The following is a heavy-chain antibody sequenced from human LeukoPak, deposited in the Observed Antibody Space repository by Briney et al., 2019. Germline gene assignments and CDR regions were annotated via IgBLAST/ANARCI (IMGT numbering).Heavy chain of an antibody. J-gene: IGHJ4*02. Sequence: ASVKVSCKASGGTFSSYAISWVRQAPGQGLEWMGRIIPILGIANHAQKFQGRVTITADKSTSTAYMELSSLRSEDTAVYYCARSAYYYDSSGYYFDYWGQGTLVTVSS. CDR2: IIPILGIA. CDR1: GGTFSSYA. CDR3: ARSAYYYDSSGYYFDY. D-gene: IGHD3-22*01. V-gene: IGHV1-69*04.